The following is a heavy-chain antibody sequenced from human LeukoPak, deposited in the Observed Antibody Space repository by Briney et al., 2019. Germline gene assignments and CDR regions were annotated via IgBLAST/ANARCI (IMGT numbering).Heavy chain of an antibody. CDR1: GYSFTTHW. Sequence: HGESLQISCKGSGYSFTTHWIGWVRQMPGKGLEWVGIINPGDSETRYRPSFQGQVTISVDKSITTAYLQWSSLKASDTAMYYCARQGCSTTSCHTVDYWGQGTLVTVSP. V-gene: IGHV5-51*01. CDR2: INPGDSET. D-gene: IGHD2-2*01. J-gene: IGHJ4*02. CDR3: ARQGCSTTSCHTVDY.